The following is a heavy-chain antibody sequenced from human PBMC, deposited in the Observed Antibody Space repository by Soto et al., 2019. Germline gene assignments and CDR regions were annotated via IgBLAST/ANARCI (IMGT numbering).Heavy chain of an antibody. CDR1: GFTFSRHA. CDR3: ARTRNGGVADSFDS. D-gene: IGHD3-3*01. CDR2: ISRDGSYI. J-gene: IGHJ5*01. V-gene: IGHV3-30*04. Sequence: GGSLRLSCAASGFTFSRHAIHWVRLTPGRGLEWVLAISRDGSYIYYTDSVRGRFTVSRDNSKNTVFVQMNRLIPDDTALYFCARTRNGGVADSFDSWGQGTRVTVSS.